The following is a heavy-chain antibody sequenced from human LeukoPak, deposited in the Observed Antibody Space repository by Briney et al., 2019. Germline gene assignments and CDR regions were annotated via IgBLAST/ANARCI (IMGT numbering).Heavy chain of an antibody. CDR1: GYTFTSYG. CDR3: ARHYGSGSMGAFDI. CDR2: ISAYNGNT. Sequence: ASVKVFCKASGYTFTSYGISWVRQAPGQGLEWMGWISAYNGNTNYAQKLQGRVTMTTDTSTSTAYMELRSLRSDDTAVYYCARHYGSGSMGAFDIWGQGTMVTVSS. D-gene: IGHD3-10*01. J-gene: IGHJ3*02. V-gene: IGHV1-18*01.